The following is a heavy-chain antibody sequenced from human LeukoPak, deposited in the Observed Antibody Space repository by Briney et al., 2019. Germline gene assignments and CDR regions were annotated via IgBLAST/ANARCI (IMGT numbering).Heavy chain of an antibody. Sequence: GGSLRLSCAASGFTFSSYGMHWVRQAPGKGLEWVAAISYDGSNKYYADSVKGRFTISRDNSKNTLYLQMNSLRAEDTAVYYCAKEYYYDSSGYLDYWGQGTLVTVSS. D-gene: IGHD3-22*01. J-gene: IGHJ4*02. CDR1: GFTFSSYG. V-gene: IGHV3-30*18. CDR2: ISYDGSNK. CDR3: AKEYYYDSSGYLDY.